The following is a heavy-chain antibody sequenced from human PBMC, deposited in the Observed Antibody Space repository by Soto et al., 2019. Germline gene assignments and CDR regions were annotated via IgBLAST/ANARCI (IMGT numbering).Heavy chain of an antibody. V-gene: IGHV5-51*01. CDR1: GYSFTNYW. CDR3: ARQRSTVVTPYAFDI. J-gene: IGHJ3*02. D-gene: IGHD2-21*02. Sequence: PGEPLKISCKGSGYSFTNYWIGWVRQMPGKGLEWMGIIYPGDSDTRYSPSFQGQVTISADKSISTAYLQWSSLKASDTAMYYCARQRSTVVTPYAFDIWGEGPMVTVSS. CDR2: IYPGDSDT.